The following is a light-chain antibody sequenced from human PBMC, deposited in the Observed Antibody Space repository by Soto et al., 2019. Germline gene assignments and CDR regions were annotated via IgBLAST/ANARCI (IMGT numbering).Light chain of an antibody. CDR3: QQYDNLPLT. CDR2: DAS. V-gene: IGKV1-33*01. Sequence: DIQMTQSPSSLSASVGDRVTITCQASQDISNYLNWYQQKPGKAPKLLIYDASNLETGVPSRFSGSGSGTDFTFTISSLLPEDIATYYCQQYDNLPLTFGGGNKVEIK. J-gene: IGKJ4*01. CDR1: QDISNY.